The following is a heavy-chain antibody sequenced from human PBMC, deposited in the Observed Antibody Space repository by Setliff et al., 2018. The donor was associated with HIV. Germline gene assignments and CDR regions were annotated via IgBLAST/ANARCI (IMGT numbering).Heavy chain of an antibody. J-gene: IGHJ5*02. CDR1: GTSFSDYY. V-gene: IGHV4-34*01. D-gene: IGHD3-3*01. CDR3: ARDRRSIFGVDTKNWFDP. Sequence: SETLSLTCAVYGTSFSDYYWTWIRQPPGKGLEWIGEVNHSGTTNYNTSLKSRVTIPGDTSKKQFSLKLSSVTAADTAVYYCARDRRSIFGVDTKNWFDPWGQGTLVTAPQ. CDR2: VNHSGTT.